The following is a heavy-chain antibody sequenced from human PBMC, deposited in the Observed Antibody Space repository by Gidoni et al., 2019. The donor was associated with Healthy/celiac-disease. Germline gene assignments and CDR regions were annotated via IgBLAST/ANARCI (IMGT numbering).Heavy chain of an antibody. V-gene: IGHV3-21*01. Sequence: LEWVSSISSSSSYIYYADSVKGRFTISRDNAKNSLYLQMNSLRAEDTAVYYCASIYGDYWYFDLWGRGTLVTVSS. CDR2: ISSSSSYI. J-gene: IGHJ2*01. CDR3: ASIYGDYWYFDL. D-gene: IGHD4-17*01.